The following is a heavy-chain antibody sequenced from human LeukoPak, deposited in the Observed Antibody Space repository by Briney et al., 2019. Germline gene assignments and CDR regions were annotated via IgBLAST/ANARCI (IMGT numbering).Heavy chain of an antibody. CDR3: ARGDIAAAGQRYYYFDY. CDR2: INPNSGGT. Sequence: GASVKVSCKASGYTFTGYYMHWVRQAPGQGLEWMGWINPNSGGTNYAQKFQGRVTMTRGTSISTAYMELSRLRSDDTAVYYCARGDIAAAGQRYYYFDYWGQGTLVTVSS. V-gene: IGHV1-2*02. J-gene: IGHJ4*02. CDR1: GYTFTGYY. D-gene: IGHD6-13*01.